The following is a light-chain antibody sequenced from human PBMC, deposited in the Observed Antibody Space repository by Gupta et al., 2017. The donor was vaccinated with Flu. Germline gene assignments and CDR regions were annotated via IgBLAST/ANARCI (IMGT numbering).Light chain of an antibody. CDR2: RDD. J-gene: IGLJ2*01. CDR1: GYHTGSET. V-gene: IGLV1-44*01. CDR3: AQWDDSLDWAV. Sequence: RDTATSTGTGYHTGSETVSWYQQIPAEAPKVLIYRDDHRPSGAPDRFSGAKSGASASLIIGGLRPEDEAIYYCAQWDDSLDWAVFGGGTRVTVL.